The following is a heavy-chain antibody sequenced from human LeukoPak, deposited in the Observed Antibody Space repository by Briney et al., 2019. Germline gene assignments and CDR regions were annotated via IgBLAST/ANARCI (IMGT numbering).Heavy chain of an antibody. J-gene: IGHJ4*02. CDR1: GFTFSSYA. CDR2: ISYDGSNK. V-gene: IGHV3-30*04. CDR3: AKGVYSSGWDILFDY. Sequence: PGRSLRLSCAASGFTFSSYAMHWVRQAPGKGLEWVAVISYDGSNKYYADSVKGRFTISRDNSKNTLYLQMNSLRAEDTAVYYCAKGVYSSGWDILFDYWGQGTLVTVSS. D-gene: IGHD6-19*01.